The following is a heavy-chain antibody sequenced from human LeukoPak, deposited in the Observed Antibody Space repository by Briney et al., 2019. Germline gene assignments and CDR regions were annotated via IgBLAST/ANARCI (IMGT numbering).Heavy chain of an antibody. CDR1: GYILSSYN. V-gene: IGHV1-46*01. CDR3: ARDLHGYYGSGSYFWFDP. J-gene: IGHJ5*02. D-gene: IGHD3-10*01. CDR2: INPSGGDT. Sequence: GASVKVSCKASGYILSSYNMHWVRQAPGQGLEWLGIINPSGGDTKYAQKFQGRVTITADKSTSTAYMELSSLRSEDTAVYYCARDLHGYYGSGSYFWFDPWGQGTLVTVSS.